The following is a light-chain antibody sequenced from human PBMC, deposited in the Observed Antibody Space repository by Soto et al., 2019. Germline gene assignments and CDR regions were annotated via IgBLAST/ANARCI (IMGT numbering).Light chain of an antibody. CDR2: DAS. J-gene: IGKJ5*01. CDR1: QSVKTF. Sequence: IVLTQSPATPSLSAGERATLSCRASQSVKTFLVWYQQRPGQAPRLLIYDASHRAAGIPARFSGSGFGTDFTLTISSLEPEDAAVYYCQQRSNWPPITFGQGTRLEIK. V-gene: IGKV3-11*01. CDR3: QQRSNWPPIT.